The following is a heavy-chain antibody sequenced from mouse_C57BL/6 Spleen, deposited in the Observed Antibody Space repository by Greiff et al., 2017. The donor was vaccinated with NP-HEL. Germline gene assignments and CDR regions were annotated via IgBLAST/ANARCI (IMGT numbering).Heavy chain of an antibody. J-gene: IGHJ4*01. Sequence: QVQLQQPGAELVRPGSSVKLSCKASGYTFTSYWMDWVKQRPGQGLEWIGNIYPSDSETHYNQKFKDKATLTVDKSSSTAYMQLSSLTSEDSAVYYCARGPYPYYYAMDYWGQGTSVTVSS. V-gene: IGHV1-61*01. D-gene: IGHD2-10*01. CDR3: ARGPYPYYYAMDY. CDR1: GYTFTSYW. CDR2: IYPSDSET.